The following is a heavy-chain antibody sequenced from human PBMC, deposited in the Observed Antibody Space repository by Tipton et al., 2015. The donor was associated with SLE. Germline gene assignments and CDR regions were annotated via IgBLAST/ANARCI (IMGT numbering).Heavy chain of an antibody. CDR3: TSEVFGVVIMGYMDV. CDR2: IRSKANSYAT. CDR1: GFTFSGSA. V-gene: IGHV3-73*01. Sequence: SLRLSCAASGFTFSGSAMHWVRQASGKGLEWVGRIRSKANSYATAYAASVKGRFTISRDDSKNTAYLQMNSLKTEDTAVYYCTSEVFGVVIMGYMDVWGKGTTVTVSS. J-gene: IGHJ6*03. D-gene: IGHD3-3*01.